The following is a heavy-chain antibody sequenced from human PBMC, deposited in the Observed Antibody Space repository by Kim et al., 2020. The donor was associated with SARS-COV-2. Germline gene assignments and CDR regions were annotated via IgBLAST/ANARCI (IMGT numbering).Heavy chain of an antibody. J-gene: IGHJ4*02. Sequence: GGSLRLSCAASGFNFKKVWLSWVRQAPGKGLEWVGRIRSKADGGAADYAAPVKGRFFISRDDSRNTIYLQMIGLTAEDTGIYHGTSDYGRIGVLCDGEMCYPESLWGQGTRVTVSA. D-gene: IGHD2-21*01. CDR2: IRSKADGGAA. V-gene: IGHV3-15*01. CDR3: TSDYGRIGVLCDGEMCYPESL. CDR1: GFNFKKVW.